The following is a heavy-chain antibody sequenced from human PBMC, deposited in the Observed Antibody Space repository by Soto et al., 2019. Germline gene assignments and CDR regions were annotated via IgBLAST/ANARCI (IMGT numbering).Heavy chain of an antibody. CDR1: GFSFSDYE. Sequence: PRGSLRLSCVVSGFSFSDYELDWVRQAPEKGMEWVSYISTTGNADSYADSMKDRFIISTDDATQPLYLQTTSQRDEDTAIYYWGIIPDIVVGWFDPWGQGXLVTVYS. D-gene: IGHD2-15*01. CDR2: ISTTGNAD. J-gene: IGHJ5*02. V-gene: IGHV3-48*03. CDR3: GIIPDIVVGWFDP.